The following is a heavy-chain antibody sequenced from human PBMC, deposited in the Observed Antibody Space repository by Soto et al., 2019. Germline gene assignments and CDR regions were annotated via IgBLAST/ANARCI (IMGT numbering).Heavy chain of an antibody. CDR2: ISAYNGNT. J-gene: IGHJ6*02. V-gene: IGHV1-18*04. Sequence: ASVKVSCKASGYTFTSYGISWVRQAPGQGLEWMGWISAYNGNTNYAQKLQGRVTMTTDTSTSTAYMELRSLRSDDTAVYYCARDNVGATTGYYRIDVWGQGNTVTVSS. CDR1: GYTFTSYG. D-gene: IGHD1-26*01. CDR3: ARDNVGATTGYYRIDV.